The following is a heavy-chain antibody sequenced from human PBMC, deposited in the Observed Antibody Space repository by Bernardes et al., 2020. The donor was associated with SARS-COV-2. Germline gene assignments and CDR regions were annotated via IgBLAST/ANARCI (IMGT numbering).Heavy chain of an antibody. D-gene: IGHD5-12*01. V-gene: IGHV3-9*01. J-gene: IGHJ3*02. Sequence: GGSLRLSCAASGFTFDDYAMHWVRQAPGKGLEWVSGISWNSGSIGYADSVKGRFTISRDNAKNSLYLQMNSLRAEDTALYYCAKDRGIVATIKGDAFDIWGQGTMVTVSS. CDR1: GFTFDDYA. CDR2: ISWNSGSI. CDR3: AKDRGIVATIKGDAFDI.